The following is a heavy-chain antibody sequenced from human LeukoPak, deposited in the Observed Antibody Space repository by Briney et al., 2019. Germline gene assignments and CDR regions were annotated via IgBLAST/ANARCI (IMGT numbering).Heavy chain of an antibody. J-gene: IGHJ4*02. CDR2: ISSSSRDI. Sequence: GGSLRLSCAASGFTFSDYYMSWIRQAPGKGLEWVAAISSSSRDIFYADSVKGRFSISRDNTQNSLPLQMSSLKAEDTAVYYCVREAAATLFDYWGQGTLVTVSS. V-gene: IGHV3-11*06. D-gene: IGHD1-26*01. CDR3: VREAAATLFDY. CDR1: GFTFSDYY.